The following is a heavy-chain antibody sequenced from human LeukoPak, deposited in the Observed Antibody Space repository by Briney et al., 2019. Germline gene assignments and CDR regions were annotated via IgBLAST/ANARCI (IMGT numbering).Heavy chain of an antibody. Sequence: GASVKVSCKASGYTLTDYYIHWVRQAPGQGLEWMGWINPNSGGTSYAQNFQGRVTMTRDTSISTAYMELSRLRSDDTAVYYCARADMSSGYTPNDYWGQGTLVTVSS. CDR2: INPNSGGT. J-gene: IGHJ4*02. CDR1: GYTLTDYY. D-gene: IGHD3-22*01. V-gene: IGHV1-2*02. CDR3: ARADMSSGYTPNDY.